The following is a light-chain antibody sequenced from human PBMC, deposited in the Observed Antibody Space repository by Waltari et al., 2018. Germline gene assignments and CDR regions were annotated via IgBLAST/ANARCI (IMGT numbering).Light chain of an antibody. CDR2: GAS. J-gene: IGKJ4*01. CDR1: RSVSTN. CDR3: QQYDNWPPFT. V-gene: IGKV3-15*01. Sequence: EIVMTQSAATLSVSPGERATLSCRASRSVSTNLAWYQQKPGQPPRLLIFGASTRATGVPARFSGSGSGTEFTLTISTMKFEDSAVYYCQQYDNWPPFTFGGGTKVEIK.